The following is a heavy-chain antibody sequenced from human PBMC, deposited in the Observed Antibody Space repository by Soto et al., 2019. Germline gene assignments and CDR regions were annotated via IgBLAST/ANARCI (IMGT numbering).Heavy chain of an antibody. V-gene: IGHV3-33*01. CDR3: ARDGYGSGTALRAYYYRDV. CDR1: GFTFSSYG. J-gene: IGHJ6*03. D-gene: IGHD3-10*01. Sequence: QVQLVESGGGVVQPGRSLRLSCAASGFTFSSYGMHWVRQAPGKGLEWVAVIWYDGSNKYYADSVKGRFTISRDNSKNTLSLQMTSLRAEDTAVYYCARDGYGSGTALRAYYYRDVWGKGSTVTVSS. CDR2: IWYDGSNK.